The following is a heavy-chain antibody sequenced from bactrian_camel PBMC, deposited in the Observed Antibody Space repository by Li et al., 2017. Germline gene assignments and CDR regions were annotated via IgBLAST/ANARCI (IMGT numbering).Heavy chain of an antibody. Sequence: HVQLVESGGGSVQAGGSLRLSCIVTGSTNSRRCMGWFRQAPGEGRELIASIRPDGTPSYDPSVKGRFTISRDNAKNTLYLQMNSLKPEDTAMYYCAADKTELRSLIVAGGRTFPPLLSYWGQGTQVTVS. CDR1: GSTNSRRC. D-gene: IGHD6*01. CDR2: IRPDGTP. J-gene: IGHJ4*01. CDR3: AADKTELRSLIVAGGRTFPPLLSY. V-gene: IGHV3S53*01.